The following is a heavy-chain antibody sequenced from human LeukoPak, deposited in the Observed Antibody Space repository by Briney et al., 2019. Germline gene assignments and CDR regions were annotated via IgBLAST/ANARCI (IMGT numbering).Heavy chain of an antibody. CDR1: GFTFSSYG. D-gene: IGHD3-22*01. CDR3: ARQYSYDSSGYYPWDY. V-gene: IGHV3-74*01. J-gene: IGHJ4*02. Sequence: GGSLRLSCAASGFTFSSYGMHWVRQAPGKGLVWVSRINSDGSSTTYADSVKGRFTISRDNAKNTLYLQMNSLRAEDTAIYYCARQYSYDSSGYYPWDYWGQGTLVTVSS. CDR2: INSDGSST.